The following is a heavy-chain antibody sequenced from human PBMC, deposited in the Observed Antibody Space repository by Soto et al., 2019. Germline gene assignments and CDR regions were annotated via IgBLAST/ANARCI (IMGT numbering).Heavy chain of an antibody. J-gene: IGHJ4*02. Sequence: PGGSLRLSCAASGFSFSTYGTHWVRQAPGKGLEWVAFISNDGSNKYYADSVKGRFTISRDNSKNTLYLQMNSLRAEDTAVYYCATPQDYDDCLDSWGQGTLVTSPQ. CDR2: ISNDGSNK. CDR1: GFSFSTYG. CDR3: ATPQDYDDCLDS. V-gene: IGHV3-30*03. D-gene: IGHD3-22*01.